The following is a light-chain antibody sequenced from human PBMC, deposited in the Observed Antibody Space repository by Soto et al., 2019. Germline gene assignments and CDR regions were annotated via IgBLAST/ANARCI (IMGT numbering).Light chain of an antibody. CDR2: EVS. Sequence: ALTQPASVSGSPGQSITISCTGTSSDVGGYIHVSWYQQHPGKAPKLMIYEVSNRPSGVSNRFSGPKSGNTASLSISGLQAEDEAEYYCSSYTSTTVVFGGGTKLTVL. V-gene: IGLV2-14*01. CDR3: SSYTSTTVV. CDR1: SSDVGGYIH. J-gene: IGLJ2*01.